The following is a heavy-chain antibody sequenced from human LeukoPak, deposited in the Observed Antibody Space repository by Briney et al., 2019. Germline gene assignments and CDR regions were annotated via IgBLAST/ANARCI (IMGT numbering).Heavy chain of an antibody. J-gene: IGHJ5*02. Sequence: GGSLRLSCAASGFSFNTYSMTWVRQAPGKGLEWVSIISRTSESTFYADSVKGRFTISRDNAKNSPYLQMNGLRADDTATYYCARGATDTTRWFDPWGQGTLVTVSS. V-gene: IGHV3-21*01. CDR1: GFSFNTYS. D-gene: IGHD1-7*01. CDR3: ARGATDTTRWFDP. CDR2: ISRTSEST.